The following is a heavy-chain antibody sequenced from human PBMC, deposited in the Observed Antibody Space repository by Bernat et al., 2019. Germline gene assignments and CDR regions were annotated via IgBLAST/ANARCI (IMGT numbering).Heavy chain of an antibody. CDR1: GFTFSDYY. J-gene: IGHJ6*03. CDR3: ARGTSTSAPYMDV. V-gene: IGHV3-11*05. Sequence: QVQLVKSGGGLVKPGGSLRLSCAASGFTFSDYYMSWIRQAPGKGLDWVSYISSSSYTNYADSVKGRFTISRDNAKNSLYLQMNSLRAEDTAVYYCARGTSTSAPYMDVWGKGTTVTVSS. CDR2: ISSSSYT.